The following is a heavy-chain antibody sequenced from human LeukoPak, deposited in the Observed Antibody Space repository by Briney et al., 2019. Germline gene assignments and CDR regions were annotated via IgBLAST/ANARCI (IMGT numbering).Heavy chain of an antibody. Sequence: GGSLRLSCAASGFTFDDYAMHWVRQAPGKGLEWVSGISWNSGSIGYADSVKGRFTISRDNAKNSLYLQMNSLRAEDTALYYCAKDVEYGDYASYFDYWGQGTLVTVSS. V-gene: IGHV3-9*01. CDR2: ISWNSGSI. J-gene: IGHJ4*02. CDR1: GFTFDDYA. D-gene: IGHD4-17*01. CDR3: AKDVEYGDYASYFDY.